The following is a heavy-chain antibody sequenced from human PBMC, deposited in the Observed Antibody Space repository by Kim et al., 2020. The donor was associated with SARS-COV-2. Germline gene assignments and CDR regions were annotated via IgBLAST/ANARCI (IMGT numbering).Heavy chain of an antibody. Sequence: GNPTYAQGFPGRFVFSLDTSVSTAYLQISSLKAEDTAVYYCARGRDYFDYWGQGTLVTVSS. CDR2: GNP. CDR3: ARGRDYFDY. J-gene: IGHJ4*02. V-gene: IGHV7-4-1*02.